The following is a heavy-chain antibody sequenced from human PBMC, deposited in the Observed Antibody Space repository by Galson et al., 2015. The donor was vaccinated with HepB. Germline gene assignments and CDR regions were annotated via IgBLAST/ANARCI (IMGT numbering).Heavy chain of an antibody. Sequence: SLRLSCAASGFTFSSYAMSWVRQAPGKGLEWVSVISGSGGSTYYADSVKGRFTISRDNSKNTLYLQMNSLRAEDTAVYYCATDDSYSSDDYFDYWGQGTLVTVSS. V-gene: IGHV3-23*01. CDR1: GFTFSSYA. J-gene: IGHJ4*02. CDR2: ISGSGGST. CDR3: ATDDSYSSDDYFDY. D-gene: IGHD6-19*01.